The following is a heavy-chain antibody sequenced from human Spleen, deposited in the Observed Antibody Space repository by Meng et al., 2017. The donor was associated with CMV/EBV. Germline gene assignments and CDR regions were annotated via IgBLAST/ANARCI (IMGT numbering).Heavy chain of an antibody. V-gene: IGHV2-5*01. CDR3: AHSPHSSSWYWGGVYNYYYGMDV. J-gene: IGHJ6*02. CDR2: IYWNDDK. CDR1: GFSLSTSGVG. Sequence: SGPTLVKPTQTLTLTCTFSGFSLSTSGVGVGWIRQPPGKALEWLALIYWNDDKRYSPSLKSRLTITKDTSKNQVVLTMTNMDPVDTATYYCAHSPHSSSWYWGGVYNYYYGMDVWGQGTTVTVSS. D-gene: IGHD6-13*01.